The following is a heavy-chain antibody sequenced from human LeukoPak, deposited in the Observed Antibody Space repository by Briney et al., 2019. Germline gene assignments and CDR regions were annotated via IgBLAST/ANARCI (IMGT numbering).Heavy chain of an antibody. CDR1: GGTFSSYA. D-gene: IGHD2-15*01. CDR2: IIPIFGTA. CDR3: AIPLRYCSGGSCYKSKYFQH. Sequence: VASVKVSCKASGGTFSSYAISWVRQAPGQGLEWMGGIIPIFGTANYAQKFQGRVTITADESTSTAYMELSSLRSEDTAVYYCAIPLRYCSGGSCYKSKYFQHWGQGTLVTVSS. J-gene: IGHJ1*01. V-gene: IGHV1-69*01.